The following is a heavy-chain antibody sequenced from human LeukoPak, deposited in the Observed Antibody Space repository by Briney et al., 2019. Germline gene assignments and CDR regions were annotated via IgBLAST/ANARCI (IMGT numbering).Heavy chain of an antibody. D-gene: IGHD4-17*01. Sequence: SVKVSCKASGGTFSSYAISWVRQAPGQGLEWMGGIIPIFGTANYAQKFQGRVTITTDESTSTAYMELSSLRSEDTAVHYCARESTVTIGFDYWGQGTLVTVSS. CDR2: IIPIFGTA. J-gene: IGHJ4*02. CDR3: ARESTVTIGFDY. CDR1: GGTFSSYA. V-gene: IGHV1-69*05.